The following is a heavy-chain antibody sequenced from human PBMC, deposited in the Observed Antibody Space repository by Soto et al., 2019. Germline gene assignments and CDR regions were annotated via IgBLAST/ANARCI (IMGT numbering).Heavy chain of an antibody. Sequence: EVQLLESGGGLVQPGGSLRLSCAASGFTFSSYAMSWVRQAPGKGLEWVSIISGSGGGTYYADSVKGRFTISRDNSKNTLYLQVNSLGAEDTAVYYCAKGDSSWSYFDFWGQGTLVTVSS. J-gene: IGHJ4*02. CDR3: AKGDSSWSYFDF. V-gene: IGHV3-23*01. CDR1: GFTFSSYA. D-gene: IGHD6-13*01. CDR2: ISGSGGGT.